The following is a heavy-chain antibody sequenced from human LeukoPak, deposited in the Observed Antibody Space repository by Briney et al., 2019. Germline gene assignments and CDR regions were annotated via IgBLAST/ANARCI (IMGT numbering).Heavy chain of an antibody. CDR1: GFTFSSYG. V-gene: IGHV3-23*01. CDR2: ISGSGGST. CDR3: AKVPHYDPHYYYMDV. Sequence: GGTLRLSCAASGFTFSSYGMSWVRQAPGKGLEWVSAISGSGGSTYYADSVKGRFTISRDNSKNTLYLQMNSLRAEDTAVYYCAKVPHYDPHYYYMDVWGKGTTVTISS. D-gene: IGHD3-3*01. J-gene: IGHJ6*03.